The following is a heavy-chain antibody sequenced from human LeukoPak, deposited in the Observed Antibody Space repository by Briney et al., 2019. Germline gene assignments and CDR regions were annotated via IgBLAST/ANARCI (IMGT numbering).Heavy chain of an antibody. J-gene: IGHJ4*02. Sequence: SETLSLTCTVSGGSISNYYWSWIRQPAGEGLERIGRMYASGSTSYNPSLKSRVTMSGDTSKNQFSLKLSSVTAADTAVYYCAASTEGLQVDYWGQGTLVTVSS. CDR2: MYASGST. CDR3: AASTEGLQVDY. V-gene: IGHV4-4*07. CDR1: GGSISNYY. D-gene: IGHD5-24*01.